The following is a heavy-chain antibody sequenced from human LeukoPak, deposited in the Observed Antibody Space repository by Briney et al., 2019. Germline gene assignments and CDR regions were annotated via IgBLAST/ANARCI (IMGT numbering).Heavy chain of an antibody. D-gene: IGHD6-19*01. J-gene: IGHJ4*02. CDR3: ARAVAGTYQLGYYFDY. V-gene: IGHV3-23*01. CDR2: ISGSGGST. Sequence: GGSLRLSCAASGFTFSSYAMSWVRQAPGKGLEWVSAISGSGGSTYYADSVKGRFTISRDNSKNTLYLQMNSLRAEDTAVYYCARAVAGTYQLGYYFDYWGQGTLVTVSS. CDR1: GFTFSSYA.